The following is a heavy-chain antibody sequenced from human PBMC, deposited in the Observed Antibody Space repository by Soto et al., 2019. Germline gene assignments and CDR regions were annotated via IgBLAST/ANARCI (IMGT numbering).Heavy chain of an antibody. D-gene: IGHD4-4*01. CDR3: ARAYGSNCFDY. CDR1: GGSISRYY. CDR2: IYYSGST. Sequence: SETLSLTCTVSGGSISRYYWSWIRQPPWKGLEWIGYIYYSGSTNYNPSLKSRVTISVDTSKNQFSLKLSSVTAADTAVYYCARAYGSNCFDYWGQGTLVTVSS. J-gene: IGHJ4*02. V-gene: IGHV4-59*01.